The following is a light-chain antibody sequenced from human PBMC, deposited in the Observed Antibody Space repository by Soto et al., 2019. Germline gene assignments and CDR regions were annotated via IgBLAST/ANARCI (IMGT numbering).Light chain of an antibody. CDR1: QGISNY. V-gene: IGKV1-27*01. CDR3: QKYNSALIFT. J-gene: IGKJ3*01. CDR2: AAS. Sequence: DIQMTQSPSSLSASVGDRVTITCRASQGISNYLAWYQQKPGKVPKLLIYAASTLQSGVPSRFSGSGSGTDFTLTISSLQPEDVATSYCQKYNSALIFTFGPGTKVDIK.